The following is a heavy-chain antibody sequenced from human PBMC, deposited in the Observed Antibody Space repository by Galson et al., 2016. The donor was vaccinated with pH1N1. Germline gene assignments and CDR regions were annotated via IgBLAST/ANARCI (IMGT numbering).Heavy chain of an antibody. J-gene: IGHJ1*01. CDR1: GFTFSHYW. CDR3: ARQLRSSSESPFEF. CDR2: IKENGSEK. Sequence: SLRLSCAASGFTFSHYWMSWVRQAPGRGLEWVANIKENGSEKKYLDSVKGRFTISRDNAKHSVYLQMNNLRAEDTAVYYCARQLRSSSESPFEFWGQGARVTVSS. V-gene: IGHV3-7*01. D-gene: IGHD1-7*01.